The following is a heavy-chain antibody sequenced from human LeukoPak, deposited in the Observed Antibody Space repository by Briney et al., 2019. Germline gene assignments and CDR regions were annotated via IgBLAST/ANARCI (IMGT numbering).Heavy chain of an antibody. CDR3: ARRYCSGGSCIPDY. CDR1: GGSVSDYY. Sequence: SETLSLTCTISGGSVSDYYWSWIRQSPGKGLEWIGYIYYTGSTSYNPSLKSRVTISADTSKNEFSLKLNSVTAADTAVYYCARRYCSGGSCIPDYWGQGTLVTVSS. J-gene: IGHJ4*02. V-gene: IGHV4-59*02. D-gene: IGHD2-15*01. CDR2: IYYTGST.